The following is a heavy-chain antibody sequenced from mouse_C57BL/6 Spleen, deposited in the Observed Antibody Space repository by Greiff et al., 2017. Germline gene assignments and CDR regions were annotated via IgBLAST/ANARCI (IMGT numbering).Heavy chain of an antibody. V-gene: IGHV14-4*01. CDR1: GFNIKDDY. CDR3: TTLITTVVAPSYFDY. Sequence: EVQLQQSGAELVRPGASVKLSCTASGFNIKDDYMHWVKQRPEQGLEWIGWIDPENGDTEYASKFQGKATITADTSSNTAYLQLSSLTSEDTAVYYCTTLITTVVAPSYFDYWGQGTTRTVSS. D-gene: IGHD1-1*01. J-gene: IGHJ2*01. CDR2: IDPENGDT.